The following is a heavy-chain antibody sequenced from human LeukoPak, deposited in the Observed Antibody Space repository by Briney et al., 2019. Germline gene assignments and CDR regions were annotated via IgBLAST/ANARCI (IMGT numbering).Heavy chain of an antibody. J-gene: IGHJ4*02. V-gene: IGHV4-4*08. CDR3: AKDYGGTAAGYYFDY. CDR1: GGSISNKY. CDR2: IYYSGST. Sequence: SETLSLTCTVSGGSISNKYWSWIRQPPGKGLEWIGYIYYSGSTNYNPSLKSRVTISVDTSKNQFSLKLSSVTAADTAVYYCAKDYGGTAAGYYFDYWGQGTLVTVSS. D-gene: IGHD6-13*01.